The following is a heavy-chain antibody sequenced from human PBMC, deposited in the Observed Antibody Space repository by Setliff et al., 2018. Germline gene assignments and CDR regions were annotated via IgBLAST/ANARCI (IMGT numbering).Heavy chain of an antibody. CDR1: GFTVSSNY. CDR2: IYSGGST. CDR3: ARVIYYDSSGYYFGQGLDY. J-gene: IGHJ4*02. V-gene: IGHV3-66*02. D-gene: IGHD3-22*01. Sequence: GESLRLSCAASGFTVSSNYMSWVRQAPGKGLEWVSVIYSGGSTYYADSVKGRFTISRDNSKNTLYLQMNSLRAEDTAVYYCARVIYYDSSGYYFGQGLDYWGQGTLVTVSS.